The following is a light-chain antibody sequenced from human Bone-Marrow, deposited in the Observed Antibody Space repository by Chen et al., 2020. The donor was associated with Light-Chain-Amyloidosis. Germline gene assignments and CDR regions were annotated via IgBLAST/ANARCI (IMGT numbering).Light chain of an antibody. CDR2: GKN. V-gene: IGLV3-19*01. J-gene: IGLJ2*01. CDR3: NSRDSSGNHLV. Sequence: SSELTHDPAVSVALGQTVRTTCQGDSLRSYYASWYQQKPGQAPVFVIYGKNNRPSGIPDRFSGSSSGNTASLTITGAQAEDEADYYCNSRDSSGNHLVFGGGTKLTVL. CDR1: SLRSYY.